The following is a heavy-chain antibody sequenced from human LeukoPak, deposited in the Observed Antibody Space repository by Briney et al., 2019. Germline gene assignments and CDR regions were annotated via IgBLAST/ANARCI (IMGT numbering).Heavy chain of an antibody. CDR1: GFTFSSYA. V-gene: IGHV3-30*01. D-gene: IGHD2/OR15-2a*01. Sequence: GGSLRLSCAASGFTFSSYAMHWARQAPGKGLEWVATISYDGRNKYYADSVKGRFTIYRDNSKNTPYLQMNSLRAEDTAVYYCARDSGNIYYYMDVWGKGTTVTVSS. J-gene: IGHJ6*03. CDR2: ISYDGRNK. CDR3: ARDSGNIYYYMDV.